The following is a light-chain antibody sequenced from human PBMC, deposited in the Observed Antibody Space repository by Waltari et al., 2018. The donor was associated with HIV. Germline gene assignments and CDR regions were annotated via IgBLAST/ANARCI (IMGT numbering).Light chain of an antibody. CDR3: QSYPASLTVSLI. V-gene: IGLV1-40*01. J-gene: IGLJ2*01. CDR2: DNT. Sequence: QSVLTQPPSVSGAPGQRVTISCTGNSSNIGAGYDVHWYQQLPGKAPNLLISDNTNRPSGVPDRFSGSKSGTSASLAITGLRAEDEADYYCQSYPASLTVSLIFGGGTRLTVL. CDR1: SSNIGAGYD.